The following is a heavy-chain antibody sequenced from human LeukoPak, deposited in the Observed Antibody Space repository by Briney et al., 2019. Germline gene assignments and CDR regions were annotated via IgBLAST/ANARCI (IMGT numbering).Heavy chain of an antibody. D-gene: IGHD1-20*01. CDR3: ARVSPRYNWNFDY. V-gene: IGHV1-69*01. Sequence: SVKVSCKASGGTFSSYAISWVRQAPGQGLEWMGGIIPIFGTANYAQKFQGRVTITADESTSTAYMELSSLRSEDTAVYYCARVSPRYNWNFDYWGQGTLVTVSS. CDR1: GGTFSSYA. J-gene: IGHJ4*02. CDR2: IIPIFGTA.